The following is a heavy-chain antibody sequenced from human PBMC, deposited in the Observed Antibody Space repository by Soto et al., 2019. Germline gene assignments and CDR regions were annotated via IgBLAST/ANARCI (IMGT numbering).Heavy chain of an antibody. CDR1: GGSISSYY. CDR3: ARASLEPTLRFFDS. D-gene: IGHD1-1*01. Sequence: SETLSLTCTVSGGSISSYYWSWIRQPPGKGLEWIGYIYYSGSTNYNPSLKSRVTISVDMSKNHFSLSLTSVTAADTAVYFCARASLEPTLRFFDSWGQGALVTVSS. CDR2: IYYSGST. V-gene: IGHV4-59*12. J-gene: IGHJ4*02.